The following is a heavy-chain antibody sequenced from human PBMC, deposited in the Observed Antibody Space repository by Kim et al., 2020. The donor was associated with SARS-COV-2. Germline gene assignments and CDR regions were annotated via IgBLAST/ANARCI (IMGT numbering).Heavy chain of an antibody. Sequence: SSSSFTNDADSVKGRFTISRDDAKNSLYRQMNSLRVEDTAIYYCAKVVSAWGQGNLVTVSS. D-gene: IGHD2-8*01. V-gene: IGHV3-11*05. CDR3: AKVVSA. J-gene: IGHJ5*02. CDR2: SSSSFT.